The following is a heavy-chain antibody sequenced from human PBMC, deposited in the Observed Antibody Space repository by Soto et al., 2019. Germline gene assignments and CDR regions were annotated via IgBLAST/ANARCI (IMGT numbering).Heavy chain of an antibody. Sequence: PGGSLRLSCAASGFTFSSYAMSWVRQAPGKGLEWVSAISGSGGSTYYADSVKGRFTISRDNSKNTLYLQMNSLRAEDTAVYYCAKENYYDSSGSPRGSYDYWGQGTLVT. CDR2: ISGSGGST. J-gene: IGHJ4*02. D-gene: IGHD3-22*01. V-gene: IGHV3-23*01. CDR1: GFTFSSYA. CDR3: AKENYYDSSGSPRGSYDY.